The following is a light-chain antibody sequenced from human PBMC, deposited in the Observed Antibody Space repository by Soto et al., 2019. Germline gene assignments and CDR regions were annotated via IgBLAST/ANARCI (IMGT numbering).Light chain of an antibody. Sequence: EIVLTQSPATLSLSPGERATLSCRASPSVSSYLAWYQQKPGHTPRILIYDASTRCTDIPARFSGSGSVTDFSLTINSLEPYDFAVYDDQHRSNWPRTCGQGSRVEIK. CDR3: QHRSNWPRT. J-gene: IGKJ1*01. CDR2: DAS. V-gene: IGKV3-11*01. CDR1: PSVSSY.